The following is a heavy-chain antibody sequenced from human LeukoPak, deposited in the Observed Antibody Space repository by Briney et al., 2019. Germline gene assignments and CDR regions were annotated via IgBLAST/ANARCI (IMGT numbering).Heavy chain of an antibody. CDR1: GFTFSSYG. Sequence: GRSLRLSCAASGFTFSSYGMHWVRQAPGKGLEWVAVISYDGSNKYYADSVKGRFTISRGNSKNTLYLQMNSLRAEDTAVYYCAKDRGVGAPFDYWGQGTLVTVSS. D-gene: IGHD1-26*01. V-gene: IGHV3-30*18. CDR2: ISYDGSNK. CDR3: AKDRGVGAPFDY. J-gene: IGHJ4*02.